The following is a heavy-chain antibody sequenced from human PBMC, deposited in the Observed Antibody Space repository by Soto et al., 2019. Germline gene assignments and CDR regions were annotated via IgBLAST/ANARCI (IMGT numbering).Heavy chain of an antibody. D-gene: IGHD1-1*01. CDR3: ARDLDAYNHPVDY. J-gene: IGHJ4*02. CDR1: GYSISSGYY. CDR2: IYHSGST. Sequence: SETLSLTCAVSGYSISSGYYWGWIRQPPGKGLEWIGNIYHSGSTYYNPSLKSRVTISVDTSRNQFSLKLSSVTAADTAVYYCARDLDAYNHPVDYSGQGTLVTVYS. V-gene: IGHV4-38-2*02.